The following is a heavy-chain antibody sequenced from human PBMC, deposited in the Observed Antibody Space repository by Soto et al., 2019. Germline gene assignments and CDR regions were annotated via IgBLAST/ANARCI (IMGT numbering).Heavy chain of an antibody. V-gene: IGHV4-59*01. Sequence: PSETLSLTCIVSGGSISSKYWSWIRQPPGKGLEWIGYIYYTGSTNFNPSLKNRVIISVDTSKNQFSLKLSSVTAADTAVYYCARSYPNTIFGVVPSRGLDVWGQGTTVTVSS. CDR1: GGSISSKY. CDR3: ARSYPNTIFGVVPSRGLDV. CDR2: IYYTGST. D-gene: IGHD3-3*01. J-gene: IGHJ6*02.